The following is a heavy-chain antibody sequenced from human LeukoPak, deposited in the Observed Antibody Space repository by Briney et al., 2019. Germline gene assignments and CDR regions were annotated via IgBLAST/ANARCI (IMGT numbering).Heavy chain of an antibody. D-gene: IGHD1-14*01. CDR1: GLTFSTSG. CDR2: IGPTGSDR. V-gene: IGHV3-21*04. J-gene: IGHJ4*02. CDR3: ATETNGRHYDY. Sequence: GGSLRLSCTASGLTFSTSGFNWVRQAPGKGLEWVASIGPTGSDRYHADSIKGRFTISRDNANNFLYLQMNSLRAEDTAVYYCATETNGRHYDYWGQGTLLTVPS.